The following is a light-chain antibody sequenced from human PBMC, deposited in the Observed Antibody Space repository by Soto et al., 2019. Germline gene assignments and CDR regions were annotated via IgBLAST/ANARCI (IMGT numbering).Light chain of an antibody. V-gene: IGLV1-51*02. J-gene: IGLJ2*01. CDR2: ETD. CDR1: GSSIGKNY. Sequence: QSVLTQPPSVSAAPGQKVTLSCSWTGSSIGKNYVSWYLQLPATAPKLLSYETDRRPSGIPDRFSGSKSGTSASLGITGLQTGDEDAYYCGTWDSSLSVGLFGGGTKLTVL. CDR3: GTWDSSLSVGL.